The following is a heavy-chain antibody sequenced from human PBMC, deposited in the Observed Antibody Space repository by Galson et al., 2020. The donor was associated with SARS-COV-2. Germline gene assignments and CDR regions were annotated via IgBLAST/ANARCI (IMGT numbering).Heavy chain of an antibody. V-gene: IGHV1-24*01. CDR2: SDPEDGET. J-gene: IGHJ5*02. Sequence: ASVKVSCKVSGYTLTELSMHWVRQAPGKGLEWMGGSDPEDGETIYAQKFQGRVTMTEDTSTDTAYMELSSLRSEDTAVYYCATGPAVAASNWFDPWGQGTLVTVSS. CDR1: GYTLTELS. CDR3: ATGPAVAASNWFDP. D-gene: IGHD6-19*01.